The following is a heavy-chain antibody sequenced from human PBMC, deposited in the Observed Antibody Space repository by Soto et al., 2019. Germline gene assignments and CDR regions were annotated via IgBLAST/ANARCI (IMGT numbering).Heavy chain of an antibody. V-gene: IGHV3-21*01. J-gene: IGHJ6*02. Sequence: GGSLRLSCAASGFTFSSYSMNWVRQAPGKGLEWVSSISSSSIYIYYADSVKGRFTISRDNAKNSLYLQMNSMRAVDTAVYYCARGYYYGSGSYYPPNYYYYGMDVWGQGTTVTVSS. CDR3: ARGYYYGSGSYYPPNYYYYGMDV. CDR2: ISSSSIYI. CDR1: GFTFSSYS. D-gene: IGHD3-10*01.